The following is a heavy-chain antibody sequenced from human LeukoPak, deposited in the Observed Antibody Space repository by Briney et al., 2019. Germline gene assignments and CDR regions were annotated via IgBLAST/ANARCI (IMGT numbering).Heavy chain of an antibody. V-gene: IGHV3-53*04. CDR1: GFTFSSYS. D-gene: IGHD5-18*01. Sequence: GGSLRLSCAASGFTFSSYSMSWVRQAPGKGLEWVSVIYSGGSTYYADSVKGRFTISRHNSKNTLYLQMNSLRAEDTAVYYCARWGTAMGFDYWGQGTLVTVSS. CDR2: IYSGGST. CDR3: ARWGTAMGFDY. J-gene: IGHJ4*02.